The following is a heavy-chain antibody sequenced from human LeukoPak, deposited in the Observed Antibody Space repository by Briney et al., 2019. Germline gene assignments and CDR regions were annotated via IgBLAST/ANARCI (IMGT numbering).Heavy chain of an antibody. Sequence: GGSLRLSCAASGFTFSSYGMHWVRQAPGKGLEWVAVIWYDGSNKYYADSVKGRFTISRDNSKNTLYLQMNSLRAEDMAVYYCARDRNGNYGRWGFDYWGQGTLVTVSS. CDR2: IWYDGSNK. CDR3: ARDRNGNYGRWGFDY. CDR1: GFTFSSYG. J-gene: IGHJ4*02. V-gene: IGHV3-33*01. D-gene: IGHD4-17*01.